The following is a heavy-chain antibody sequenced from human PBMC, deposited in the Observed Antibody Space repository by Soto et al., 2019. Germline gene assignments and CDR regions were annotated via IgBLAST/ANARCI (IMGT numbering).Heavy chain of an antibody. J-gene: IGHJ1*01. CDR3: ARGGTTGGLDV. D-gene: IGHD3-16*01. CDR2: TSYDGSDK. V-gene: IGHV3-30*19. CDR1: GFTFRSYV. Sequence: QVQLVESGGGVVQPGTSLRVSCVGSGFTFRSYVIHWVRQAPGKGLEWVALTSYDGSDKYYGDSVRGRFTISRDNSRNTVDLQMDSLRLEDTALYDCARGGTTGGLDVWGQGTLVSVSS.